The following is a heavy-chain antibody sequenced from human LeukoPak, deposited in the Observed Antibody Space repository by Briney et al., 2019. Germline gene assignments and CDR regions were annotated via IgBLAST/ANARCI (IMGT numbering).Heavy chain of an antibody. CDR3: ARHRHYYDT. J-gene: IGHJ4*01. V-gene: IGHV4-59*08. D-gene: IGHD3-22*01. CDR1: GASINNNF. CDR2: IYSSGSA. Sequence: SETLSLTCTVSGASINNNFLTWVRQPPGKGLEWIGYIYSSGSANYNPSLKSRVIISGDTSKNQISLNLTSVTAADTAVHFCARHRHYYDTWGHGTLVTVSS.